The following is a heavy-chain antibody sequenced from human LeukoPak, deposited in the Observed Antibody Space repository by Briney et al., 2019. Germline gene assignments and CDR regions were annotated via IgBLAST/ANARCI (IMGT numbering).Heavy chain of an antibody. Sequence: PSETLSLTCTVSGGSVSSGSYYWSWIRQPPGKGLEWIGYIYYSGSTNYNPSLKSRVTISVDTSKNQFSLKLSSVTAADTAVYYCARDIRQQLVPGWFDPWGQGTLVTVSS. CDR3: ARDIRQQLVPGWFDP. V-gene: IGHV4-61*01. D-gene: IGHD6-13*01. CDR2: IYYSGST. J-gene: IGHJ5*02. CDR1: GGSVSSGSYY.